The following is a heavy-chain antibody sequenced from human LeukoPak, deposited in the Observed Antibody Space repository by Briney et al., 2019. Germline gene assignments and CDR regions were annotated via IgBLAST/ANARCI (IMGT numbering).Heavy chain of an antibody. D-gene: IGHD6-13*01. J-gene: IGHJ3*02. CDR3: AKNRGSSWFDAFDI. CDR2: ISSSGSTI. CDR1: RFTFSDYY. V-gene: IGHV3-11*04. Sequence: GGSLRLSCAASRFTFSDYYMSWIRQAPGKGLEWVSYISSSGSTIYYADSVKGRFTISRDNAKNSLYLQMNSLRAEDTALYYCAKNRGSSWFDAFDIWGQGTMVTVSS.